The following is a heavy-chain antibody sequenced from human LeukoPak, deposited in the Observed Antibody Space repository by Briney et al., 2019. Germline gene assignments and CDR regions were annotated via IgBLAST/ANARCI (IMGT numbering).Heavy chain of an antibody. D-gene: IGHD5-12*01. J-gene: IGHJ4*02. Sequence: ASVKVSCKSSGYMFTSHGIHWLRQAPGQGLEWMGWVSAQNGNTNYVQQFLGRVTMTRDTSASTAYMELRSLKSDDTAVYYCARESNGGYGFDYWGQGTLVTVSS. CDR2: VSAQNGNT. CDR3: ARESNGGYGFDY. CDR1: GYMFTSHG. V-gene: IGHV1-18*01.